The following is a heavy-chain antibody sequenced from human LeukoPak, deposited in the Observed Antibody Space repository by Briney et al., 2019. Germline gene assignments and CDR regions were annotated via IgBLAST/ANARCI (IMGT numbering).Heavy chain of an antibody. V-gene: IGHV2-70*11. D-gene: IGHD1-26*01. CDR2: IDWDDDK. J-gene: IGHJ5*02. CDR3: ARILYSGSYSAWFDP. CDR1: GFSLSTSGMC. Sequence: SGPALVKPTQTLTLTCTFSGFSLSTSGMCVSRIRQPPGKALEWLARIDWDDDKYYSTSLKTRLTISKDTSKNQVVLTMTNMDPVDTATYYCARILYSGSYSAWFDPWGQGTLVTVSS.